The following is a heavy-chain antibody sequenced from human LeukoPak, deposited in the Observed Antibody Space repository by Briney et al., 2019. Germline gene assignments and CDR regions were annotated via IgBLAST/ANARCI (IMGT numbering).Heavy chain of an antibody. V-gene: IGHV3-30*18. CDR1: GFTFSSYA. J-gene: IGHJ4*02. D-gene: IGHD4-17*01. Sequence: GGSLRLSCAASGFTFSSYAMSWVRQAPGKGLEWVAVISYDGSNKYYADSVKGRFTISRDNSKNTLYLQMNSLRAGDTAVYYCAKGNYGEKIEYGGQGTLVIVSS. CDR2: ISYDGSNK. CDR3: AKGNYGEKIEY.